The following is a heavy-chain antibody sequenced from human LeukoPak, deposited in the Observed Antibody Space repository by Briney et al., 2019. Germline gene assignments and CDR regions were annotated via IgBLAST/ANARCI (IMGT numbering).Heavy chain of an antibody. J-gene: IGHJ4*02. Sequence: PGGSLRPSCAVSGFTFSSYAMSWVRQAPGKGLEWVSAISDSGDSTYYADSVKDRFTISRDNSKDTLYLQMNSLRAEDTAIYYCAKDRYTGGWYSVDYWGQGTLVTVSS. D-gene: IGHD6-19*01. CDR1: GFTFSSYA. CDR2: ISDSGDST. CDR3: AKDRYTGGWYSVDY. V-gene: IGHV3-23*01.